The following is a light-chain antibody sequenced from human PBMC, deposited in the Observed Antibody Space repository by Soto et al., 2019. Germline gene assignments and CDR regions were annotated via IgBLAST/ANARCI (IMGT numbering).Light chain of an antibody. V-gene: IGKV4-1*01. CDR1: QRVLYSSNNKNY. CDR3: QQYNLPWT. Sequence: DIVMTQSPDSMAVSLGERATINCKSSQRVLYSSNNKNYLAWYQQKPGQPPKLLIYWASTRESGVPDRFSGRGSGKDFTLTISSLQAEDVAVYHWQQYNLPWTFGQGTKVEIK. CDR2: WAS. J-gene: IGKJ1*01.